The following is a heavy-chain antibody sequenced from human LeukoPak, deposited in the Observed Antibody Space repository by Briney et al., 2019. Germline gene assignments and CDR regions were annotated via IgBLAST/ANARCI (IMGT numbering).Heavy chain of an antibody. J-gene: IGHJ4*02. CDR1: GGSISSYY. CDR3: ARDYCSGGSCYDY. Sequence: PSETLSLTCTVSGGSISSYYWSWLRQPPGKGLEWIGYIYYSGSTNYTPSLKSRVTISVDTSKNQFSLKLSSVTAADTAVYYCARDYCSGGSCYDYWGQGTLVTVSS. CDR2: IYYSGST. V-gene: IGHV4-59*01. D-gene: IGHD2-15*01.